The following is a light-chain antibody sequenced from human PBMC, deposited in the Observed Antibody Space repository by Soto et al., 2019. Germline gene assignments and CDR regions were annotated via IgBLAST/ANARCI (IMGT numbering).Light chain of an antibody. CDR3: SSYTSSSTPYV. Sequence: QSVLTQPASVSGSPGQSITISCTGTSSDVGGYNYVSWYQQHPGKAPKLMIYEVSNRPSGVSNRFSGSKSGNTASLTISGLQAEGEADYYFSSYTSSSTPYVFGTGTKVTVL. J-gene: IGLJ1*01. V-gene: IGLV2-14*01. CDR2: EVS. CDR1: SSDVGGYNY.